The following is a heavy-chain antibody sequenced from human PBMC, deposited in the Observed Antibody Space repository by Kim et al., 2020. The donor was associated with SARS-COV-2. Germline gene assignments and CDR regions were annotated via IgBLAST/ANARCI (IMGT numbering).Heavy chain of an antibody. Sequence: GGSLRLSCAASGFTFDDYAMHWVRQAPGKGLEWVSGISWNSGSIGYADSVKGRFTISRDNAKNSLYLQMNSLRAEDTALYYCAKDAGYSSSWYGILYYG. V-gene: IGHV3-9*01. D-gene: IGHD6-13*01. CDR3: AKDAGYSSSWYGILYYG. CDR1: GFTFDDYA. J-gene: IGHJ6*01. CDR2: ISWNSGSI.